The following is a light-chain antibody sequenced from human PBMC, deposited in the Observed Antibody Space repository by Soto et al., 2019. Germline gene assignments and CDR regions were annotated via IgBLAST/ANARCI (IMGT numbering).Light chain of an antibody. Sequence: EIVLTQSPGTLSLSPGERATLSCRASQSVSSSYLAWYQQKPGQAPRLLIYGASSRATGIPDRFIGSGSGTDFTLTISRLEPEDFAVYYCQQYGSSPSVTFGQGTKLEIK. V-gene: IGKV3-20*01. CDR1: QSVSSSY. J-gene: IGKJ2*01. CDR2: GAS. CDR3: QQYGSSPSVT.